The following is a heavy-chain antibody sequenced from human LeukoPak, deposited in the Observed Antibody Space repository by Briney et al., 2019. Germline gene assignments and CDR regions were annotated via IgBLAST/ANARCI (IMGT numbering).Heavy chain of an antibody. J-gene: IGHJ4*02. CDR3: ARGLNYGSRSDYFDY. D-gene: IGHD3-10*01. CDR1: GLTFSDYW. Sequence: GGSLRPSCAASGLTFSDYWMNWVRQAPGKGLEGGANMKEDGSENYCVDCVKGRFTISRDNAKNSLYLQMNSRRVEDTAVYYCARGLNYGSRSDYFDYWGQGTLVTVSS. CDR2: MKEDGSEN. V-gene: IGHV3-7*03.